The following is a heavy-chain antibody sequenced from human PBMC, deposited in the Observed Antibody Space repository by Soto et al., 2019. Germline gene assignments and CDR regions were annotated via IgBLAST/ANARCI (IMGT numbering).Heavy chain of an antibody. V-gene: IGHV3-33*01. D-gene: IGHD5-12*01. J-gene: IGHJ2*01. Sequence: QVQLVESGGGVVQPGRSLRLSCAASGFSFSNYAVHWVRQAPGKGLEWVADIWHDGSNDYYADSVKGRFTISRDNSKNTVFLQMNSLRAEDTAVYYCARGEMATILHWYFDLWGRGTLVTVSS. CDR3: ARGEMATILHWYFDL. CDR1: GFSFSNYA. CDR2: IWHDGSND.